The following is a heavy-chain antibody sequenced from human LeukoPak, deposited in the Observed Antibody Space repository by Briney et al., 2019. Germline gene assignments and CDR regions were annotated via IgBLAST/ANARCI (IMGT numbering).Heavy chain of an antibody. Sequence: GGSLRLSCAASGFTFSDYYMSWIRQAPGKGLEWLSYISGTGNTIYYADSVKGRFTISRDNAKNSLYLHVTSLRAEDTAVYYWAGDRWFGRYLGNWFDPWGQGTLVTVSS. D-gene: IGHD3-10*01. CDR2: ISGTGNTI. V-gene: IGHV3-11*01. J-gene: IGHJ5*02. CDR1: GFTFSDYY. CDR3: AGDRWFGRYLGNWFDP.